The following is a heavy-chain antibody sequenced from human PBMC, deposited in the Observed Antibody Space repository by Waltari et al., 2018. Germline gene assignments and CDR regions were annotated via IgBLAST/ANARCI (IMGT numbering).Heavy chain of an antibody. CDR1: GYLLIDHY. Sequence: QVQLVQSGTEVKKPGASVRVSRKASGYLLIDHYMHWVRQAPGQGLEWRGWMNPNSGGTNYAQKFQGRVTMTRDTSTSTAYMELTRMTSDDTAIYYCARDGGFDFWGQGSLVTVSS. V-gene: IGHV1-2*02. J-gene: IGHJ4*02. CDR3: ARDGGFDF. D-gene: IGHD2-15*01. CDR2: MNPNSGGT.